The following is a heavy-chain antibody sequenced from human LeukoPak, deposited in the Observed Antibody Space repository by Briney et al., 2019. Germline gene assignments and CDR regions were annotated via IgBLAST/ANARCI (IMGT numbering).Heavy chain of an antibody. V-gene: IGHV3-23*01. J-gene: IGHJ4*02. CDR3: AKGPGIQLWSDY. CDR2: ISGSGGST. CDR1: GFTFSSYA. D-gene: IGHD5-18*01. Sequence: GGSLRLSCAASGFTFSSYAMSGVRQAPGKGLEWVSAISGSGGSTYYADSVKGRFTISRDNSKNTLYLQMNSLRAEDTAVYYCAKGPGIQLWSDYWGQGTLVTVSS.